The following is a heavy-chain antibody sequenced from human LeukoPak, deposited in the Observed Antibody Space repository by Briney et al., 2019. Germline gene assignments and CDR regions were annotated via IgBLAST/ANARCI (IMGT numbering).Heavy chain of an antibody. V-gene: IGHV4-59*12. CDR3: ARDKRMDDSSGYYDY. D-gene: IGHD3-22*01. CDR2: IYYSGST. Sequence: SETLSLTCTVSGGSISSYYWSWIRQPPGKGLEWIGYIYYSGSTNYNPSLKSRVTISVDTSKNQFSLKLSSVTAADTAVYYCARDKRMDDSSGYYDYWGQGTLVTVSS. J-gene: IGHJ4*02. CDR1: GGSISSYY.